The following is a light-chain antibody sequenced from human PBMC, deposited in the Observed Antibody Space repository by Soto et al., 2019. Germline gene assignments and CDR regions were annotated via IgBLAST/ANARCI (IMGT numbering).Light chain of an antibody. CDR3: QQYGSSLFT. V-gene: IGKV3-20*01. CDR1: QSVSSKY. Sequence: DIVLTQSPGTLSLSPGERATLSCRASQSVSSKYLAWSQQKPGQPPRVLIYGTYIRSTGIPERFSGGGSGTYFTLTSTRLEPEDFTVYYCQQYGSSLFTFGPGTKVDFK. J-gene: IGKJ3*01. CDR2: GTY.